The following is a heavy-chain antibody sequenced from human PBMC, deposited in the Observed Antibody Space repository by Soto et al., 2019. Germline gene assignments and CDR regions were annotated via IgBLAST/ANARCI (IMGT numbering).Heavy chain of an antibody. Sequence: SVKVSCKASGGTFSSYAISWVRQAPGQGLEWMGGIIPIFGTANYAQKFQGRVTITADESTSTAYMKLSSLRSEDTAVYYCASPKFRVWQQLDPWGQGTLVTVSS. J-gene: IGHJ5*02. D-gene: IGHD3-16*01. V-gene: IGHV1-69*13. CDR1: GGTFSSYA. CDR2: IIPIFGTA. CDR3: ASPKFRVWQQLDP.